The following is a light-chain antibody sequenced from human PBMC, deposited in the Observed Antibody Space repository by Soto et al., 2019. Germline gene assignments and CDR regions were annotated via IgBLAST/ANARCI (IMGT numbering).Light chain of an antibody. CDR1: HRVSGY. CDR3: QQHNNWPPIT. Sequence: EIVLTQSPATLSVSQGESATLSCRASHRVSGYLAWYQQKPGQAPRLLMYGSSIRATGIPARFSGSGSGTEFTLTISSLQSEDFAVYYCQQHNNWPPITFGQGTRLEI. J-gene: IGKJ5*01. CDR2: GSS. V-gene: IGKV3-15*01.